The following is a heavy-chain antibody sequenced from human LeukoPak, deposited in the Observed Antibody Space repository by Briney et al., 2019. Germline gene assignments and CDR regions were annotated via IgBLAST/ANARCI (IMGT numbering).Heavy chain of an antibody. V-gene: IGHV3-15*01. CDR3: TTDYYDYVWGSYRPDN. D-gene: IGHD3-16*02. CDR1: GFTFRNAW. CDR2: IKSKTDGGTT. J-gene: IGHJ4*02. Sequence: GGSLRLSCAASGFTFRNAWMSWVRQAPGKGLEWVGRIKSKTDGGTTDYAAPVKGRFTISRDDSKNTLYLQMNSLKPEDTAVYYCTTDYYDYVWGSYRPDNWGQGTLVTVSS.